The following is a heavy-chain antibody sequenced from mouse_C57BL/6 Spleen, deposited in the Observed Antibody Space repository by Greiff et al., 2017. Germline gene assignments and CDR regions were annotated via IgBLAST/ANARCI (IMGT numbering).Heavy chain of an antibody. CDR1: GFTFSDYG. V-gene: IGHV5-17*01. CDR2: ISSGSRTI. Sequence: EVQLQESGGGLVKPGGSLKLSCAASGFTFSDYGMHWVSQAPEQGLEWVAYISSGSRTIYYADKVKGRFTISRDNAKNTLFLQMTSLRSECTAMYYCARHVITSDFDYWGQGTTLTVSS. CDR3: ARHVITSDFDY. J-gene: IGHJ2*01. D-gene: IGHD1-1*01.